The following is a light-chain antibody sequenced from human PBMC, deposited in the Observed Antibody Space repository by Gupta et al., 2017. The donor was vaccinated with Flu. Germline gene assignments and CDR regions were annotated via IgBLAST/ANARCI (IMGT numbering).Light chain of an antibody. CDR2: GAS. J-gene: IGKJ1*01. CDR3: QQRDIFPRT. CDR1: QGISTY. V-gene: IGKV1-39*01. Sequence: DIQMTQSPSSVSASVGDRVTFSCRASQGISTYLNWYQQKSGKAPSLLISGASNLHNGVPTRFSGSGSGTDFTLTISELQPEDFATYYCQQRDIFPRTFGQGTKVEIK.